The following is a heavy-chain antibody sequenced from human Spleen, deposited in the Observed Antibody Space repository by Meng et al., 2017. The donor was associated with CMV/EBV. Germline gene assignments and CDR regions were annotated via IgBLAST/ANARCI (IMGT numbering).Heavy chain of an antibody. CDR2: INPYADTT. CDR3: ARAGVGSGYYFDY. V-gene: IGHV1-46*01. D-gene: IGHD3-10*01. J-gene: IGHJ4*02. Sequence: CKASGHSFSNYYMHWVRQAPGQGLEWMGVINPYADTTGYAQKFRGRVTMTRDTSASTVHMELSGLRSEDTAVYFCARAGVGSGYYFDYWGQGTLVTVSS. CDR1: GHSFSNYY.